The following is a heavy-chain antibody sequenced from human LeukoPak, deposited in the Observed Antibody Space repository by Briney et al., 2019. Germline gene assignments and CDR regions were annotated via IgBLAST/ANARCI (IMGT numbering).Heavy chain of an antibody. V-gene: IGHV3-23*01. Sequence: GRSLRLSCAASGFTFRGYAMSWVRRAPGKGLGGVSAISVSGGSTYYGDSVNGRFAITKDNSKITLYLQMTSLRAEDTAVYYCATEGAVVVPAAIPVNYYYYGVDVWGQGTTVTVSS. CDR3: ATEGAVVVPAAIPVNYYYYGVDV. J-gene: IGHJ6*02. CDR1: GFTFRGYA. CDR2: ISVSGGST. D-gene: IGHD2-2*02.